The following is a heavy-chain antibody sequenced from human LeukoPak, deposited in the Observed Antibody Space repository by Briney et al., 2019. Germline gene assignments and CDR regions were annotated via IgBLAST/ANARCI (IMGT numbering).Heavy chain of an antibody. CDR1: GGSFSGYY. V-gene: IGHV4-34*01. CDR2: MNHSGST. J-gene: IGHJ5*02. Sequence: PSETLSLTCAVYGGSFSGYYWSWIRQPPGKGLEWIGEMNHSGSTNYNPSLKSRVTISVDTSKNQFSLKLSSVTAADTAVYYCARGLRGSGSYYSRWFDPWGQGTLVTVSS. CDR3: ARGLRGSGSYYSRWFDP. D-gene: IGHD1-26*01.